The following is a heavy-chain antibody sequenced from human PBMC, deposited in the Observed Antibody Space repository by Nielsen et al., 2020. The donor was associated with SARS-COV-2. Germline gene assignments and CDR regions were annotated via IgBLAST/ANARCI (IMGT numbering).Heavy chain of an antibody. D-gene: IGHD3-3*01. Sequence: RQAPGKGLEWIGEINHSGSTNYNPSLKSRVTISVDTSKNQFSLRLSSVTAADTAVYYCARRRRITIFGVVIRLGDGFDYWGQGTLVTVSS. V-gene: IGHV4-34*01. J-gene: IGHJ4*02. CDR3: ARRRRITIFGVVIRLGDGFDY. CDR2: INHSGST.